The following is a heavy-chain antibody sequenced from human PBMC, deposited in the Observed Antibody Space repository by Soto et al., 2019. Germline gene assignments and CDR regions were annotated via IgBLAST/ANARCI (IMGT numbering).Heavy chain of an antibody. V-gene: IGHV3-21*01. D-gene: IGHD5-12*01. CDR2: ISSSSSYI. CDR1: GFTFSSYS. Sequence: EVQLVESGGGLVKPGGSLRLSCAASGFTFSSYSMNWVRQAPGKGLEWVSSISSSSSYIYYADSVKGRFTISRDNAKNSLYLQMNSLRAEDTAVYYCASLGGYSGYDWVDYWGQGTLVTVSS. CDR3: ASLGGYSGYDWVDY. J-gene: IGHJ4*02.